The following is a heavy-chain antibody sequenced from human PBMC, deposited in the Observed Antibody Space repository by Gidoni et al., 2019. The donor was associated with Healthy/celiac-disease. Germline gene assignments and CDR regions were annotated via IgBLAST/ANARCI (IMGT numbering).Heavy chain of an antibody. CDR2: RWYDGSNK. J-gene: IGHJ4*02. Sequence: QVPLVESGGGVVQPGRSLRLSCAASGFTFSSYGMHWVRQAPGKGLEWVAVRWYDGSNKYYADSVKGRFTISRDNSKNTLYLQMNSLRAEDTAVYYCAGEDYGDLYFDYWGQGTLVTVSS. D-gene: IGHD4-17*01. CDR1: GFTFSSYG. V-gene: IGHV3-33*01. CDR3: AGEDYGDLYFDY.